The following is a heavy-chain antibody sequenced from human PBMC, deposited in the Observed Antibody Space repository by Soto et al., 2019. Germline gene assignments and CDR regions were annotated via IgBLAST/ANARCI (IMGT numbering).Heavy chain of an antibody. V-gene: IGHV3-43*01. J-gene: IGHJ6*02. D-gene: IGHD3-3*01. CDR3: AKDMSRLLLRFLEWLFYYYYGMDV. CDR2: ISWDGDTT. CDR1: GFSFDDYM. Sequence: PGGSLRLSCAVSGFSFDDYMMHWVRQAPGKGLEWVSLISWDGDTTSYADSVKGRFTISRDNRKNSLYLQMNSLRAEDTALYYFAKDMSRLLLRFLEWLFYYYYGMDVWGQGTTVTVSS.